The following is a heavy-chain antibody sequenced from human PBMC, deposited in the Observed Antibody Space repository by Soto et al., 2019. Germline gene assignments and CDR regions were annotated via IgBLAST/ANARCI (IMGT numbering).Heavy chain of an antibody. CDR1: GFTFSSYA. CDR2: ISYDGSNK. D-gene: IGHD2-2*01. CDR3: ARDRGSKSYYYYGMDV. Sequence: PGGSLRLSCAASGFTFSSYAMHWVRQAPGKGLEWVAVISYDGSNKYYADSVKGRFTISRDNSKNTLYLQMNSLRAEDTAVYYCARDRGSKSYYYYGMDVWGQGTTVTVS. V-gene: IGHV3-30-3*01. J-gene: IGHJ6*02.